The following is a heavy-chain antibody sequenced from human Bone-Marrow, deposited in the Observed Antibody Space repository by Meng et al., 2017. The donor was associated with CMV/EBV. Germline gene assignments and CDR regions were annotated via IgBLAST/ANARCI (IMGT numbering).Heavy chain of an antibody. J-gene: IGHJ6*02. V-gene: IGHV3-21*01. D-gene: IGHD3-9*01. Sequence: GGSLRLSCAASGFTFSSYSMNWVRQAPGKGLEWVSSISSSSSYIYYADSVKGRFTISRDNAKNSLYLQMNSLRAEDTAVYYCAKNLFNGILTGYSISSYYYYGMDVWGQGTTVTVSS. CDR1: GFTFSSYS. CDR2: ISSSSSYI. CDR3: AKNLFNGILTGYSISSYYYYGMDV.